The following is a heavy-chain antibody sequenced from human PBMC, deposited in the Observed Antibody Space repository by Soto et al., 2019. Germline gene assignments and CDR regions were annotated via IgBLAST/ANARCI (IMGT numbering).Heavy chain of an antibody. V-gene: IGHV2-5*02. Sequence: QITLKESGPTLVKPTQTLTLTCTLSGISLRNSGVGVGWIRQPPGKALEWLALIYWDDEKHYSPSLKSRLTITKDTFENQVVLSMTNMDPVDTATYYCALRYCGGACYGLWFDPWGQGTLVTVSS. CDR1: GISLRNSGVG. J-gene: IGHJ5*02. D-gene: IGHD2-21*02. CDR3: ALRYCGGACYGLWFDP. CDR2: IYWDDEK.